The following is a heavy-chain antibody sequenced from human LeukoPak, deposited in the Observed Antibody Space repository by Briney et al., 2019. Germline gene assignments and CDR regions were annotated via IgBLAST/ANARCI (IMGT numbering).Heavy chain of an antibody. CDR3: ARERDDSSGYYYAY. CDR1: GFTFSSYA. CDR2: ISYDGSNK. J-gene: IGHJ4*02. Sequence: GSLRLSCAASGFTFSSYAMHWVRQAPGKGLEWVAVISYDGSNKYYADSVKGRFTISRDNSKNTLYLQMNSLRAEDTAVYYCARERDDSSGYYYAYWGQGTLVTVSS. V-gene: IGHV3-30*04. D-gene: IGHD3-22*01.